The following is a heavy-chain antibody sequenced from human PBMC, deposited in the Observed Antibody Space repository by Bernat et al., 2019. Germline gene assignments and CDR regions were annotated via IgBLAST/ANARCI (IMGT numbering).Heavy chain of an antibody. J-gene: IGHJ4*02. V-gene: IGHV3-23*01. CDR3: AKVVVVVAATGGFDY. D-gene: IGHD2-15*01. CDR2: ISGSGGST. CDR1: GFTFSSYA. Sequence: EVQLLESGGGLVQPGGSLRLSCAASGFTFSSYAMSWVRQVPGKGLEWVSAISGSGGSTDYEDSVKGRFTISRDNSKNTLYLQMNGLRAEDTAVYYCAKVVVVVAATGGFDYWGQGTLVTVSS.